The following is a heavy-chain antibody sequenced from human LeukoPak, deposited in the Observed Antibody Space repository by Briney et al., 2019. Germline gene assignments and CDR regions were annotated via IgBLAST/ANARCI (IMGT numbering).Heavy chain of an antibody. CDR2: INPNSGGT. Sequence: ASVKVSCKASGYTFTGYYMHWVRQAPGQGLEWMGWINPNSGGTNYAQKFQGRVTMTRDTSISTAYMELSRLRSDDTAVYYCARSPGNKYRSYWFDPWGQGTLVTVSS. J-gene: IGHJ5*02. CDR1: GYTFTGYY. CDR3: ARSPGNKYRSYWFDP. V-gene: IGHV1-2*02. D-gene: IGHD4-23*01.